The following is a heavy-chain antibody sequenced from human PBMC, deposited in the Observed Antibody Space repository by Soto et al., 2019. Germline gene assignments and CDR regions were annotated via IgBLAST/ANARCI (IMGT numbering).Heavy chain of an antibody. CDR3: AREFNAYLITGTTNGVDV. D-gene: IGHD1-7*01. Sequence: ASVKVSCKASGYTFTNYAIHWVRQAPGHRLEWMGWINVGNGNTKYSQKFQGRVTITRDTSANTAYMELSSLRSEDTAVYYCAREFNAYLITGTTNGVDVWGQGTTVTSP. CDR1: GYTFTNYA. CDR2: INVGNGNT. V-gene: IGHV1-3*01. J-gene: IGHJ6*02.